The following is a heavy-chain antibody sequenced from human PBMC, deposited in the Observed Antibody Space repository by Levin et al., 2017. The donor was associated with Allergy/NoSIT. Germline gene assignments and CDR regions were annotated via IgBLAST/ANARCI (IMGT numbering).Heavy chain of an antibody. V-gene: IGHV4-39*01. CDR2: IYYSGST. Sequence: PSETLSLTCTVSGGSISSSSYYWGWIRQPPGKGLEWIGSIYYSGSTYYNPSLKSRVTISVDTSKNQFSLKLSSVTAADTAVYYCARVTGYSSNWYFPWFDPWGQGTLVTVSS. CDR1: GGSISSSSYY. CDR3: ARVTGYSSNWYFPWFDP. J-gene: IGHJ5*02. D-gene: IGHD6-13*01.